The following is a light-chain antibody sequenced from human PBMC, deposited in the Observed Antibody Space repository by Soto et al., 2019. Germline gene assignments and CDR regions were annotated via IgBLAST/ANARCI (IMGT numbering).Light chain of an antibody. J-gene: IGKJ1*01. CDR1: QTISTW. Sequence: DIQMTQSPSSLSASVGDRVSITCRASQTISTWLAWYQQQPGRAPRLLIYDASSLQSGVPSRFSGNGSGTEFTLTISSLQPDDFSSYYCQHYYNYPWTFGQGTKVDI. V-gene: IGKV1-5*01. CDR3: QHYYNYPWT. CDR2: DAS.